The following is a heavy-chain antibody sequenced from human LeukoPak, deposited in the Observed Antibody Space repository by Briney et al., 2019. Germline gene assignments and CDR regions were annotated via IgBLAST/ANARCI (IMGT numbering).Heavy chain of an antibody. CDR2: IYYSGST. J-gene: IGHJ4*02. D-gene: IGHD3-22*01. V-gene: IGHV4-31*03. CDR1: GGSISSGGYY. Sequence: KTSETLSLTCTVSGGSISSGGYYWSWIRQHQGKGLEWIGYIYYSGSTYYNPSLKSRVTISVDRSKNQFSLKLSSVTAADTAVYYCARDKPDSSGYYYLDYWGQGTLVTVSS. CDR3: ARDKPDSSGYYYLDY.